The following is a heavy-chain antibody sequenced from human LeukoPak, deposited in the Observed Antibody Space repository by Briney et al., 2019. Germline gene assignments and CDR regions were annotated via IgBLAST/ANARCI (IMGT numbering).Heavy chain of an antibody. CDR3: AKLWIGYGDSPDY. V-gene: IGHV3-64*02. CDR1: GFMFGNYA. Sequence: PSGGSLRLSCAASGFMFGNYAMHWVRQAPGKGLEHVSGIYSNGGGVYYADSVRGRFTISRDNSKNTLYLQMNSLRAEDTAVYYCAKLWIGYGDSPDYWGQGTLVTVSS. D-gene: IGHD4-17*01. CDR2: IYSNGGGV. J-gene: IGHJ4*02.